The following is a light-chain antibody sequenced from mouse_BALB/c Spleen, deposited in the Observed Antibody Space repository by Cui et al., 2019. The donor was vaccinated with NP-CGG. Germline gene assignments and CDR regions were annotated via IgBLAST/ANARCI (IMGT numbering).Light chain of an antibody. CDR1: TGAVTTSNY. CDR3: VLWYSNHWV. J-gene: IGLJ1*01. Sequence: QDVVTQESALTTSPVETVTLTCRSSTGAVTTSNYANWVQEKPDHLFTGLIGGTNNRAPGVPARFSGSLIGDKAALTITGAQTEDESIYFCVLWYSNHWVFGGGTKLTVL. CDR2: GTN. V-gene: IGLV1*01.